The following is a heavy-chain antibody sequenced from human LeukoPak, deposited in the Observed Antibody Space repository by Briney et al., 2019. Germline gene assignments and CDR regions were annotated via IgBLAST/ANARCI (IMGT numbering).Heavy chain of an antibody. D-gene: IGHD6-13*01. CDR2: IYYSGST. CDR3: ASRIAAAGTRGFDY. Sequence: SETLSLTCTVSGGSLSSGDYYWSWIRQPPGKGLEWLGYIYYSGSTYYNPSLKSRVTISVDTSKNQFSLKLSSVTAADTAVYYCASRIAAAGTRGFDYWGQGTLVTVSS. J-gene: IGHJ4*02. CDR1: GGSLSSGDYY. V-gene: IGHV4-30-4*01.